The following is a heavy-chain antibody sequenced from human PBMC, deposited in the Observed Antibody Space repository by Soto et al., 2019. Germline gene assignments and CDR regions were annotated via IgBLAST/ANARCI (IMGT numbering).Heavy chain of an antibody. V-gene: IGHV1-24*01. J-gene: IGHJ3*02. CDR2: FDPEDGET. CDR1: GYPLTELS. Sequence: SVKVSCKVSGYPLTELSMHWVRQAPGKGLEWMGGFDPEDGETIYAQKFQGRVTMTEDTSTDTACMELSSLRSEDTAVYYCATDGSWSGYVNGPDAFDIWGQGTMVTVS. CDR3: ATDGSWSGYVNGPDAFDI. D-gene: IGHD3-3*01.